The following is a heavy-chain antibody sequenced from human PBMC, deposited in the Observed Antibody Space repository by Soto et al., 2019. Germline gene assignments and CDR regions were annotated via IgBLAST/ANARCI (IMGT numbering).Heavy chain of an antibody. J-gene: IGHJ4*02. D-gene: IGHD2-15*01. CDR2: VSGSGGST. CDR1: GFTFSSYA. V-gene: IGHV3-23*01. Sequence: GALRLSCAASGFTFSSYAMSWVRQAPGKGLEWVSAVSGSGGSTYYADSVKGRFTISRDNSKNTLYLQMNSLRAEDTAVYYCAKATVVVVAPVIYWGQGTLVTVSS. CDR3: AKATVVVVAPVIY.